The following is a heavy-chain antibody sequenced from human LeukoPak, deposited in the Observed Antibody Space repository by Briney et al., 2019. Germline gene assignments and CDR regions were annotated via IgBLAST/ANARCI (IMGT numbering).Heavy chain of an antibody. J-gene: IGHJ6*02. D-gene: IGHD1-26*01. Sequence: SVKVSCKASGGTFSSYAISWVGQAPGQGLEWMGGIIPIFGTANYAQKFQGRVTITADESTSTAYMELSSLRSEDTAVYYCARRYVGEAAYYYYYGMDVWGQGTTVTVSS. V-gene: IGHV1-69*13. CDR1: GGTFSSYA. CDR2: IIPIFGTA. CDR3: ARRYVGEAAYYYYYGMDV.